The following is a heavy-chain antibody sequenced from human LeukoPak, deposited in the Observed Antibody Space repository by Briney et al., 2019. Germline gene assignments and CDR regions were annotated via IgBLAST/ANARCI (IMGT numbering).Heavy chain of an antibody. CDR2: ISYDGSNK. D-gene: IGHD3-10*01. CDR1: GFTFSSYA. V-gene: IGHV3-30*04. J-gene: IGHJ4*02. CDR3: ARDQGLLWFGESSYYFDY. Sequence: GGSLRLSCAASGFTFSSYAMHWVRQAPGKGLEWVAVISYDGSNKYYADSVKGRFTISRDNSKNTLYLQMNSLRAEDTAVYYCARDQGLLWFGESSYYFDYWGQETLVTVSS.